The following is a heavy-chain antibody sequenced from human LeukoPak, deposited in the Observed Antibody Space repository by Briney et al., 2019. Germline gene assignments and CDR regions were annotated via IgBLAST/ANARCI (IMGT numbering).Heavy chain of an antibody. CDR1: GGSISSYY. CDR3: ARGEYGYAWGVYFDY. J-gene: IGHJ4*02. V-gene: IGHV4-59*01. D-gene: IGHD5-12*01. CDR2: IYYSGST. Sequence: SETLSLTCTVSGGSISSYYWSWIRQPPGKGLEWIGYIYYSGSTNYNPSLKSRVTISVDTSKNQFSLKLSSVTAADTAVYYCARGEYGYAWGVYFDYWGQGTLVTVSS.